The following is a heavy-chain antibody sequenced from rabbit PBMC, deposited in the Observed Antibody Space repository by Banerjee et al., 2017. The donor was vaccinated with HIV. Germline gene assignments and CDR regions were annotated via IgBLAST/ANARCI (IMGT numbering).Heavy chain of an antibody. Sequence: QEQLVESGGGLVQPGASLTLTCTASRFSFSSSDYMCRVRQAPGKGPEWIACIYNGDGSTYYASWAKGRFTISKTSSTTMDLKMTSLTAADTATYFCARGPGYYSSKYGMDLWGPGTLVTVS. CDR1: RFSFSSSDY. D-gene: IGHD1-1*01. CDR2: IYNGDGST. J-gene: IGHJ6*01. CDR3: ARGPGYYSSKYGMDL. V-gene: IGHV1S45*01.